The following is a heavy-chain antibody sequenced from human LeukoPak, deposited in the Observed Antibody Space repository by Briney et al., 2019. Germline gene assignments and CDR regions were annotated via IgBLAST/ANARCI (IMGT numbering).Heavy chain of an antibody. CDR1: GFTFSSFA. D-gene: IGHD6-13*01. J-gene: IGHJ4*02. CDR3: AKGIPSSSSGGAYYFDY. V-gene: IGHV3-23*01. Sequence: GGSLRLSCAASGFTFSSFAMTWVRQAPGKGLEWVSIISASGGTTDYADSVKGRFTISRDNSKNTLYLQMNSLRAENTAVYYCAKGIPSSSSGGAYYFDYWGQGTLVTVSS. CDR2: ISASGGTT.